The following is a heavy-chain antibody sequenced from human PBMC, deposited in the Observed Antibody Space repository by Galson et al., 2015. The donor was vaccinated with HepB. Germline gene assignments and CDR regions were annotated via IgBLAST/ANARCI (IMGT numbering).Heavy chain of an antibody. J-gene: IGHJ4*02. V-gene: IGHV1-24*01. Sequence: SVKVSCKVSGYTLTELSMHWVRQAPGKGLEWMGGFDPEDGETIYAQKFQGRVTMTEDTSTDTAYMELSSLRSEDTAVYYCATGVGITGTFLRYYFDYWGQGTLVTVSS. CDR2: FDPEDGET. D-gene: IGHD1-20*01. CDR1: GYTLTELS. CDR3: ATGVGITGTFLRYYFDY.